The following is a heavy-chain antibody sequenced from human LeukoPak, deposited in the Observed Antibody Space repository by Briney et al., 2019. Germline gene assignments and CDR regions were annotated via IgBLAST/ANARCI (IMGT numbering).Heavy chain of an antibody. CDR3: ARDSLGLRDYGLWFDP. Sequence: ASVKVSCKASGYTFTSYYMHWVRQAPGQGLEWMGIINPSGGSTSYAQKFQGRVTMTRDMSTSTVYVELSSLRSEDTAVYYCARDSLGLRDYGLWFDPWGQGTLVTVSS. CDR1: GYTFTSYY. D-gene: IGHD4-17*01. V-gene: IGHV1-46*01. J-gene: IGHJ5*02. CDR2: INPSGGST.